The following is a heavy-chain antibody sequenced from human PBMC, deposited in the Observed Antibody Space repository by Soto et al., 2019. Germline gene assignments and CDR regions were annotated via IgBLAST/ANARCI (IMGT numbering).Heavy chain of an antibody. V-gene: IGHV3-23*01. CDR3: AKDLTRGYSDGYLGNRYYYRIDV. J-gene: IGHJ6*02. CDR1: GFTFSTYA. D-gene: IGHD5-18*01. CDR2: ISGDGRDT. Sequence: PGGSLRLSCAASGFTFSTYAMSWVRQVPEKGLEWVSAISGDGRDTFYADSVKGRFTVSRDNSKNTLYLQMNSLRAEDTAVYYCAKDLTRGYSDGYLGNRYYYRIDVWGQGTTVTVAS.